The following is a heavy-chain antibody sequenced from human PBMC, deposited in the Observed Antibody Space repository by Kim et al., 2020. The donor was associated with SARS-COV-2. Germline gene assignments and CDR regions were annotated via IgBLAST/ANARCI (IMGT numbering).Heavy chain of an antibody. CDR1: GYTFTSYG. Sequence: ASVKVSCKASGYTFTSYGISWVRQAPGQGLEWMGWISAYNGNTNYAQKLQGRVTMTTDTSTSTAYMELRSLRSDDTAVYYCARSLDYYDSSGYGYWGQGTLVTVSS. J-gene: IGHJ4*02. D-gene: IGHD3-22*01. V-gene: IGHV1-18*01. CDR3: ARSLDYYDSSGYGY. CDR2: ISAYNGNT.